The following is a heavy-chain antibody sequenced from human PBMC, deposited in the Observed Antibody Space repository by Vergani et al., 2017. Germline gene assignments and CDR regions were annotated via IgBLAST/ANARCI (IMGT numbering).Heavy chain of an antibody. CDR1: GYSINSGYY. J-gene: IGHJ5*02. CDR2: IYHYGST. V-gene: IGHV4-38-2*01. CDR3: ARKAVGLNWFDP. Sequence: QVQLQESGPGLVKASETLSLTCAVSGYSINSGYYWGWIRQPPGKGLEWIGSIYHYGSTYYNPSLKSRVTISIDTSKNHFSLRLSSVTAADTAVYYCARKAVGLNWFDPWGQGTLVTVSS. D-gene: IGHD6-13*01.